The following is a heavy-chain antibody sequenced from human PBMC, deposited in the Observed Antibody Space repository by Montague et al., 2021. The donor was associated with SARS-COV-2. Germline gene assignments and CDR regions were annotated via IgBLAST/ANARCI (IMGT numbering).Heavy chain of an antibody. CDR3: ARNPHRTYFYGSGIYLLNHSFDY. V-gene: IGHV3-7*01. CDR2: INYDGSET. CDR1: GFTLYAYW. J-gene: IGHJ4*02. D-gene: IGHD3-10*01. Sequence: SLRLSCAASGFTLYAYWMNWVRQAPGRGLEWAANINYDGSETYYVGSVXGLFTISRDNANNALHLQMNNLRAADTAVYFCARNPHRTYFYGSGIYLLNHSFDYWGPGTLVTVSS.